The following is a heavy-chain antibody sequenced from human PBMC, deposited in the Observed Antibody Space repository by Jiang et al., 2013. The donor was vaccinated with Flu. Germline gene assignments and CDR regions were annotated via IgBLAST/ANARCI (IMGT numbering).Heavy chain of an antibody. CDR3: ARSPAGTVPHFDY. Sequence: TMTTDTSTSTAYMELSSLRSEDTAVYYCARSPAGTVPHFDYWGQGTLVTVSS. D-gene: IGHD6-19*01. J-gene: IGHJ4*02. V-gene: IGHV1-18*01.